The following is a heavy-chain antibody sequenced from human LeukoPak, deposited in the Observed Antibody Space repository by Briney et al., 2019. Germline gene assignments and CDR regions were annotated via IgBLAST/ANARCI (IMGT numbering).Heavy chain of an antibody. CDR2: IYYSGST. V-gene: IGHV4-31*03. J-gene: IGHJ3*02. CDR3: ARAPNDYGDYVVAFDI. Sequence: SETLSLTCTVSGGSISSGGYYWSWIRQHPGKGLEWIGYIYYSGSTYYNPSLKSRVTISVDTSKNQFSLKLSSVTAADTAVYYCARAPNDYGDYVVAFDIWGQGTMVTVSS. CDR1: GGSISSGGYY. D-gene: IGHD4-17*01.